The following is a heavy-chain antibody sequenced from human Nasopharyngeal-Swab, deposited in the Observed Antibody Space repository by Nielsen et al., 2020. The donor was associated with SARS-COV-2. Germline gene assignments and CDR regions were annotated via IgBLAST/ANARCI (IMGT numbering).Heavy chain of an antibody. CDR2: INHSGST. CDR3: AREHREASYDFWSGYYGY. V-gene: IGHV4-34*01. Sequence: WIRQPPGKGLEWIGEINHSGSTNYNPSLKSRVTISVDTSKNQFSLKLSSVTAADTAVYYCAREHREASYDFWSGYYGYWGQGTLVTVSS. D-gene: IGHD3-3*01. J-gene: IGHJ4*02.